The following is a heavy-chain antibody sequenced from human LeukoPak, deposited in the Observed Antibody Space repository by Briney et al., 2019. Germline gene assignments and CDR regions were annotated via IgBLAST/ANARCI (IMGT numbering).Heavy chain of an antibody. Sequence: SETLSLTCAVYGGSFSGYYWSWIRRPPGKGLEWIGEINHSGSSNYNPSLKSRVTISVDTSKNQFSLKLSSVTAADTAVFYCARHWDSSGYRAFDIWGQGTRVTVSS. CDR2: INHSGSS. CDR1: GGSFSGYY. V-gene: IGHV4-34*01. CDR3: ARHWDSSGYRAFDI. D-gene: IGHD3-22*01. J-gene: IGHJ3*02.